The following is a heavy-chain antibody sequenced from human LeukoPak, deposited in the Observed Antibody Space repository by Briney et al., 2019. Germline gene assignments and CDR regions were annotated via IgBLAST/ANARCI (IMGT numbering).Heavy chain of an antibody. CDR2: ISYDGSNK. CDR1: GFTFSSYA. Sequence: PGGSLRLSCAASGFTFSSYAMHWVRQAPGKGLEWVTVISYDGSNKYYADSVKGRFTISRDNSKNTLYLQMNSLRVEDTAVYYCARGGLQSIDYWGQGTLVTVSS. V-gene: IGHV3-30-3*01. D-gene: IGHD5-24*01. CDR3: ARGGLQSIDY. J-gene: IGHJ4*02.